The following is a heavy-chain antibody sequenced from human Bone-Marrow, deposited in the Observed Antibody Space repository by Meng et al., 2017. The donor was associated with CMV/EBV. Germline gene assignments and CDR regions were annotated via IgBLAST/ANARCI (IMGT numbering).Heavy chain of an antibody. V-gene: IGHV3-7*01. CDR3: ARAIFGGYSYGMDV. J-gene: IGHJ6*02. CDR1: GFTLSNYW. CDR2: ISQDGGGT. D-gene: IGHD3-10*02. Sequence: GESLKISWASSGFTLSNYWMTWVRQAPGKGLEWLAKISQDGGGTDYVDALEVRFTISRDNAKNSLYLQMNSLIAENTAGYYCARAIFGGYSYGMDVWGQGTPVTVSS.